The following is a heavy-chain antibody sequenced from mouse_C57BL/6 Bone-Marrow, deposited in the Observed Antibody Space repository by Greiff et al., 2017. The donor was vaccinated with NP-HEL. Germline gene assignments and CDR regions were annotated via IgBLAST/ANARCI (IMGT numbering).Heavy chain of an antibody. J-gene: IGHJ2*01. CDR3: ARNWDVGFDY. CDR1: GVDFSRYW. V-gene: IGHV4-1*01. D-gene: IGHD4-1*01. Sequence: EAGGVDFSRYWMSWVRRAPGKGLEWIGEINPDSSTINYAPSLKDKFIISRDNAKNTLYLQMSKVRSEDTALYYCARNWDVGFDYWGQGTTLTVSS. CDR2: INPDSSTI.